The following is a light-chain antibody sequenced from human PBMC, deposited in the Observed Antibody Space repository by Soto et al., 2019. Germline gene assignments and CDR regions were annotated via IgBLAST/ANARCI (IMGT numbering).Light chain of an antibody. V-gene: IGKV3-20*01. CDR1: QSVNSNY. J-gene: IGKJ1*01. Sequence: EIVLTQSRGTLSLSPGERATLSCRASQSVNSNYLAWYQRKPGQAPRLLIYGASNRATDIPYRFSASGSGTDFTLTITRLEAEDFAVYYCQQYDSTPPTFGQGTKVEVK. CDR2: GAS. CDR3: QQYDSTPPT.